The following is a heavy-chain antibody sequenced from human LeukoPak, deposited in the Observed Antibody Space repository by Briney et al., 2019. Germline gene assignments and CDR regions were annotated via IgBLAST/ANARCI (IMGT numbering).Heavy chain of an antibody. CDR1: GYTFTSYG. Sequence: ASVKVSCKASGYTFTSYGISWVRQAPGQGLEWMGWISAYNGNTNYAQKLQGRVTMTTDTSTSTAYMELRSLRSDDTAVYYCARLQPDIVVVPAATGPFDYWGQGTLVAVSS. D-gene: IGHD2-2*01. J-gene: IGHJ4*02. V-gene: IGHV1-18*01. CDR3: ARLQPDIVVVPAATGPFDY. CDR2: ISAYNGNT.